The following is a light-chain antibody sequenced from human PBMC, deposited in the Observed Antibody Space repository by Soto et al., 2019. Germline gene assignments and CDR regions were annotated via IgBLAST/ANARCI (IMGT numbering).Light chain of an antibody. CDR2: GAS. J-gene: IGKJ1*01. CDR3: QQYDNSPWT. CDR1: QSVSSSF. V-gene: IGKV3-20*01. Sequence: EIVLTQSPGTLSLSPGARATLSCRASQSVSSSFLAWYQQKPGQAPRLLIYGASSRATGIPDRFSGSGSGTDFNLSISRLEPEDFAVHYCQQYDNSPWTFGQGTKVEIK.